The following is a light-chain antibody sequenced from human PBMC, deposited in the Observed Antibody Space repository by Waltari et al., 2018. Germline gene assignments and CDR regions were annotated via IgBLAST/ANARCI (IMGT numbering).Light chain of an antibody. CDR3: CSYAGSTRV. J-gene: IGLJ3*02. Sequence: QSALTQPRSVSGSPGQSVTLSCTGTSSDVGDSNHVSWYQQHPGKAPKLMIYDVSKRPSGVPDRFSGSKSGNTASLTISGLQAEDEADYYCCSYAGSTRVFGGGTKLTVL. V-gene: IGLV2-11*01. CDR1: SSDVGDSNH. CDR2: DVS.